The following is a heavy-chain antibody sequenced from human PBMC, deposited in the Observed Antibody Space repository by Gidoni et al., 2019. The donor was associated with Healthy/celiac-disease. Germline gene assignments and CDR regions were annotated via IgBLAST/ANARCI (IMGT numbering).Heavy chain of an antibody. CDR2: INHSGST. CDR1: GGSFSGYY. CDR3: ARGTTRRFLEWLPRINLDY. V-gene: IGHV4-34*01. Sequence: QVQLQQWGAGLLEPSETLSLTCAVYGGSFSGYYWSWIRQPPGKGLEWIGEINHSGSTNYNPSLKSRVTISVDTSKNQFSLKLSSVTAADTAVYYCARGTTRRFLEWLPRINLDYWGQGTLVTVSS. J-gene: IGHJ4*02. D-gene: IGHD3-3*01.